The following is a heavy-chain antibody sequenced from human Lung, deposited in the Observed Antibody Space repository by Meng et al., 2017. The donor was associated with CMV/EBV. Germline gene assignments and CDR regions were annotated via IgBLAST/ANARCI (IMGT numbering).Heavy chain of an antibody. CDR2: MNPNSGNT. J-gene: IGHJ5*02. D-gene: IGHD3-10*01. Sequence: ASXXVSXKASGYTFTSYVINWVRQATGQGLEWMGWMNPNSGNTAYAPKFQGRLTMTRNTSINTAYMDLSSLRSEDTAIYYCTRGRGSTHKGNWFDPWGQGXLVTVSS. V-gene: IGHV1-8*01. CDR3: TRGRGSTHKGNWFDP. CDR1: GYTFTSYV.